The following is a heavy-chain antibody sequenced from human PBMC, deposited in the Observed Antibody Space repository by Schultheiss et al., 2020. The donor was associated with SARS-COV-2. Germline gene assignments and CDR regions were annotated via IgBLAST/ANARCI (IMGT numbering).Heavy chain of an antibody. J-gene: IGHJ5*02. D-gene: IGHD3-16*01. CDR1: GGTFSSYA. Sequence: KISCKASGGTFSSYAISWVRQAPGQGLEWMGGIIPIFGIANYAQKLQGRVTMTTDTSTSTAYMELSRLRSDDTAVYYCARVEGGLVSRIIQPGWFDPWGQGTLVTVSS. CDR2: IIPIFGIA. V-gene: IGHV1-69*17. CDR3: ARVEGGLVSRIIQPGWFDP.